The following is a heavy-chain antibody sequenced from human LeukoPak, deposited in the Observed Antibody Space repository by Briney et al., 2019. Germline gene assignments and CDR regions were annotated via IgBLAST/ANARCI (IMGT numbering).Heavy chain of an antibody. J-gene: IGHJ4*02. CDR1: GFTFDDYA. D-gene: IGHD3-3*01. CDR2: ISWNSGSI. V-gene: IGHV3-9*01. CDR3: AKDMGPDFWSGYFDY. Sequence: PGGSLRLSCAASGFTFDDYAMHWVRQAPGKGLEWVSGISWNSGSIGYADSVKGRFTISRDNAKNSLYLQMNSLRAEDTALYYCAKDMGPDFWSGYFDYWGQGTLVTVSS.